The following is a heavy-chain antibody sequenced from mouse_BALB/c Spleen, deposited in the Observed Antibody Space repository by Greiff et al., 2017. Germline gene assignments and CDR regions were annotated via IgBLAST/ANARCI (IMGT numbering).Heavy chain of an antibody. V-gene: IGHV5-9-3*01. CDR1: GFTFSSYA. CDR3: ARRGYYYGSSYAMDY. J-gene: IGHJ4*01. CDR2: ISSGGSYT. D-gene: IGHD1-1*01. Sequence: EVHLVESGGGLVKPGGSLKLSCAASGFTFSSYAMSWVRQTPEKRLEWVATISSGGSYTYYPDSVKGRFTISRDNAKNTLYLQMSSLRSEDTAMYYCARRGYYYGSSYAMDYWGQGTSVTVSS.